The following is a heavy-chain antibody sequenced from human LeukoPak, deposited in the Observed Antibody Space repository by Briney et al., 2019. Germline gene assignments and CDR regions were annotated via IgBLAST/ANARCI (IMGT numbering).Heavy chain of an antibody. V-gene: IGHV1-2*02. D-gene: IGHD6-13*01. J-gene: IGHJ3*02. Sequence: ASVKVSCKASGYTFTGYYIHWVRQAPGQGLEWMGWINPNSGRTNYAQMFQGRATVTRDTSISTAYMELSRLTSDDTAVYYCASHSSSRVSWIWGQGTMVTVSS. CDR3: ASHSSSRVSWI. CDR1: GYTFTGYY. CDR2: INPNSGRT.